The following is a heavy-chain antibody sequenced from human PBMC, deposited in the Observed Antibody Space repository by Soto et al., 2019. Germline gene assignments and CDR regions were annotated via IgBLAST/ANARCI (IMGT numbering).Heavy chain of an antibody. D-gene: IGHD3-10*01. CDR1: GGSISSSSYY. CDR2: IYYSGST. V-gene: IGHV4-39*01. Sequence: SETLSLTCTVSGGSISSSSYYWGWIRQPPGKGLEWIGSIYYSGSTYYNPSLKSRVTISVDTSKNQFSLKLSSVTAADTAVYYCARHLLWFGELLGTLNWYDPWGQGTLVTVSS. J-gene: IGHJ5*02. CDR3: ARHLLWFGELLGTLNWYDP.